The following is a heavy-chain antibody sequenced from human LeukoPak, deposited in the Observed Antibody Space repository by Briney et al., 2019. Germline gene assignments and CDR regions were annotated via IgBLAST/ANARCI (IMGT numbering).Heavy chain of an antibody. CDR1: GFTFSSYS. CDR3: ARGGFSGYYYGHFDY. Sequence: PGGSLRLSCAASGFTFSSYSMNWVRQAPGKGLEWVSSISSSSSYIYYADSVKGRFTISRDNAKNSLYLQMNSLRAEDTAVYYCARGGFSGYYYGHFDYWGQGTLVTVSS. D-gene: IGHD3-22*01. V-gene: IGHV3-21*01. CDR2: ISSSSSYI. J-gene: IGHJ4*02.